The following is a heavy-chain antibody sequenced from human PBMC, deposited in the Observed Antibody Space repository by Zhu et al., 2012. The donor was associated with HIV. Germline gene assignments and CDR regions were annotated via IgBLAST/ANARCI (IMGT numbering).Heavy chain of an antibody. D-gene: IGHD3-16*01. CDR3: ARGSYGLDY. CDR1: GGSISSYY. Sequence: QVQLQESGPGLVKPSETLSLTCTVSGGSISSYYWSWIRQPPGKGLEWIGYIYTSGSTSYNPSLESRVTISVDTSKNQFSLRPSSVTAADTAVYYCARGSYGLDYWGQGTLVTVSS. J-gene: IGHJ4*02. CDR2: IYTSGST. V-gene: IGHV4-4*09.